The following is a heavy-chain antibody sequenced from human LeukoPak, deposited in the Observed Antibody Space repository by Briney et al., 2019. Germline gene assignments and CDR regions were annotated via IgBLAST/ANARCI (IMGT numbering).Heavy chain of an antibody. J-gene: IGHJ6*02. Sequence: GGSLRLSCAASGFTFSSYGMHWVRQAPGKGLEWVAFIRYDGSNKYYADSVKGRFTISRDNSKNTLYLQMNSLRAEDTAVYYCAKDRGYYGSGHMDVWGQRTTVTVSS. CDR1: GFTFSSYG. D-gene: IGHD3-10*01. V-gene: IGHV3-30*02. CDR3: AKDRGYYGSGHMDV. CDR2: IRYDGSNK.